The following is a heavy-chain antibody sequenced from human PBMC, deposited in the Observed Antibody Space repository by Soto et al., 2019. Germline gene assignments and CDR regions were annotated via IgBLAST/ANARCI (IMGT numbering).Heavy chain of an antibody. J-gene: IGHJ6*02. Sequence: GGSLRLSCAASGITISSYAMSWVRQAPGKGLEWVSAISGSGGSTYYADSVKGRFTISRDNSKNTLYLQMNSLRAEDTAVYYCAKGGLFSLHYGMDVWGQGTTVTVSS. CDR1: GITISSYA. CDR3: AKGGLFSLHYGMDV. D-gene: IGHD3-10*01. CDR2: ISGSGGST. V-gene: IGHV3-23*01.